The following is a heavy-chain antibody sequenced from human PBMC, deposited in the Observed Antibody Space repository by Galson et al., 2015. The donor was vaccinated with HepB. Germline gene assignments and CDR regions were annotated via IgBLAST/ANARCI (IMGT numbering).Heavy chain of an antibody. CDR1: GFAFSSYG. J-gene: IGHJ3*02. CDR2: IRYDGSNK. Sequence: SLRLSCAASGFAFSSYGMHWVRQAPGKGLEWVAFIRYDGSNKYYADSVKGRFTISRDNSKNTLYLQMNSLRAEDTAVYYCANIRGGGNSAGRNAFDIWGQGTMVTVSS. D-gene: IGHD4-23*01. CDR3: ANIRGGGNSAGRNAFDI. V-gene: IGHV3-30*02.